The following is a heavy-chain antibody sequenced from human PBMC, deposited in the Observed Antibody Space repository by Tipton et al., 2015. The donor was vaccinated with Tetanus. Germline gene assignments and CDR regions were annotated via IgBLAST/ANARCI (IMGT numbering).Heavy chain of an antibody. CDR3: ARTSGYMYSDC. CDR1: GGSISTYH. V-gene: IGHV4-59*01. D-gene: IGHD3-3*01. Sequence: TLSLTCTVSGGSISTYHWNWIRQSPGKGLEWIGYIDYFGSTKYNPSLKSRVAMSVDTSKNRLSLRLNSVTSADTAVYYCARTSGYMYSDCWGQGTLVTVSS. CDR2: IDYFGST. J-gene: IGHJ4*02.